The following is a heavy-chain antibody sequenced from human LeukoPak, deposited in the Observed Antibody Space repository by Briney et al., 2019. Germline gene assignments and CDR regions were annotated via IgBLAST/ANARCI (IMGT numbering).Heavy chain of an antibody. CDR1: GGSISNFY. Sequence: ETLSLTCTVSGGSISNFYWSWIRQPAGKGLEWIGRIYSSGRTNYNSSLKSRVAMSIDTSNNQFSLKLSSVTAADTAVYYCARDLPSYYFDSGNMFDPWGQGTLVTVSS. J-gene: IGHJ5*02. CDR3: ARDLPSYYFDSGNMFDP. CDR2: IYSSGRT. D-gene: IGHD3-10*01. V-gene: IGHV4-4*07.